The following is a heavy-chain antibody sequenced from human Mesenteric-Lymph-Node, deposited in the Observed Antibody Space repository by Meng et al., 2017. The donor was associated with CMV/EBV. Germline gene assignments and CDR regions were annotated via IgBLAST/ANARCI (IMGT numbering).Heavy chain of an antibody. CDR2: IIPIFGTA. D-gene: IGHD3-9*01. Sequence: SGGTFSSYTISWVRQAPGQGLEWMGGIIPIFGTANYAQKFQGRVTITADESTSTGYMELSSLRSEDTAVYYCASPKSLRYFDWSCFDYWGQGTLVTVSS. CDR1: GGTFSSYT. J-gene: IGHJ4*02. V-gene: IGHV1-69*01. CDR3: ASPKSLRYFDWSCFDY.